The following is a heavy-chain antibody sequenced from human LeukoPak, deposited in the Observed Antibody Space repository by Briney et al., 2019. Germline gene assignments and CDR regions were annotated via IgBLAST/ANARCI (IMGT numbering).Heavy chain of an antibody. CDR2: INPSGGST. CDR1: GYTFTSYY. Sequence: ASVKVSCKASGYTFTSYYMHWVRQAPGQGLEWMGIINPSGGSTSYAQKFQGRVTMTTDTSISTAYMDLSSLKSDDTAVYYCARGGWSGYSYGSEPEKYFDYWGQGTLVTVSS. D-gene: IGHD5-18*01. CDR3: ARGGWSGYSYGSEPEKYFDY. J-gene: IGHJ4*02. V-gene: IGHV1-46*01.